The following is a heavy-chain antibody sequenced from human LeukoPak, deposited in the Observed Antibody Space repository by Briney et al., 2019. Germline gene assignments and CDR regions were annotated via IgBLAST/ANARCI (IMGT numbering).Heavy chain of an antibody. J-gene: IGHJ4*02. V-gene: IGHV3-30*02. D-gene: IGHD3-22*01. Sequence: PGGSLRLSCAASGFTFSSVGMHWVRQAPGKGLEWVAFIQFDGSNSYYADSVKGRFTLSRDNSKNTLYLQMDSLRAEDMAIYYCAKGQGYYCDHWGQGTLVTVSS. CDR2: IQFDGSNS. CDR1: GFTFSSVG. CDR3: AKGQGYYCDH.